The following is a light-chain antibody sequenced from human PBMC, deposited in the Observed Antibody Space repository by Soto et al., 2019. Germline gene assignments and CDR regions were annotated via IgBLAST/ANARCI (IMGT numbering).Light chain of an antibody. J-gene: IGLJ1*01. V-gene: IGLV1-47*01. CDR3: ASLDDSLIALYV. CDR2: MNN. Sequence: QSVLTQPPSASGIPGQRVTISCSGSGSNIGSNFGYWYQQLPGTAPKLLIYMNNQRPSGVPDRCSGSKSGTSASLAISGLRSEDEADSYCASLDDSLIALYVFGTGTKVTVL. CDR1: GSNIGSNF.